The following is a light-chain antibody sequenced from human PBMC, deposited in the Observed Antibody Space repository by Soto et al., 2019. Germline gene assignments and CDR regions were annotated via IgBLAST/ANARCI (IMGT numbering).Light chain of an antibody. Sequence: SYELTQSTSASLTPGQTARITCSGDALPTQYVYWYQQKPGQAPRLIIYKDNQRPSEIPERFSGSKSGNTASLTVSGLQAEDEADYYCSSYAGSSNVFGTGTKLTVL. V-gene: IGLV3-25*02. CDR1: ALPTQY. J-gene: IGLJ1*01. CDR2: KDN. CDR3: SSYAGSSNV.